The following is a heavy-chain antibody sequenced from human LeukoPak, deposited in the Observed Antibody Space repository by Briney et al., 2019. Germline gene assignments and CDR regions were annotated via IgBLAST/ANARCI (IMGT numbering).Heavy chain of an antibody. D-gene: IGHD7-27*01. CDR3: ATQNWGSRAFDY. CDR2: LYSGGNT. CDR1: GFTVSSSH. V-gene: IGHV3-66*01. Sequence: WGSLRLSCAVSGFTVSSSHMSWVRQAPGKGLEWVSVLYSGGNTFYEDSVKGRFTISRDNSKNTLYLQMNSLRAEDTAVYYCATQNWGSRAFDYWGQGTLVTVSS. J-gene: IGHJ4*02.